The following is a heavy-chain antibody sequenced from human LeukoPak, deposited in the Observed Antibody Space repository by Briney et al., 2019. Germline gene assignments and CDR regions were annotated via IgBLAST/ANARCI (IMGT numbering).Heavy chain of an antibody. D-gene: IGHD1-26*01. Sequence: ASVKVSCKASGYTFTSYGISWVRQAPGKGVEGRGGISAYNGDTNFAQKFQGRVTMTTDTSTSTAYMELRSLRSDDTAVYYCARAPSYSGSYLRDDYWGQGTLVTVSS. CDR1: GYTFTSYG. CDR3: ARAPSYSGSYLRDDY. CDR2: ISAYNGDT. J-gene: IGHJ4*02. V-gene: IGHV1-18*01.